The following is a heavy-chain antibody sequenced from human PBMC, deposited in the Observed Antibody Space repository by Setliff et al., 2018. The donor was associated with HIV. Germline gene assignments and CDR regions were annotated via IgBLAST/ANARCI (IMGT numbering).Heavy chain of an antibody. D-gene: IGHD1-26*01. CDR1: GYSISSGYY. V-gene: IGHV4-38-2*02. CDR2: INHSGST. CDR3: ARTWELPPVYGMDV. Sequence: SETLSLTCTVSGYSISSGYYWGWIRQPPGKGLEWIGSINHSGSTYHNPSLKSRVTISVDTSKNQFSLKLSSVTAADTAVYYCARTWELPPVYGMDVWGQGTTVTVSS. J-gene: IGHJ6*02.